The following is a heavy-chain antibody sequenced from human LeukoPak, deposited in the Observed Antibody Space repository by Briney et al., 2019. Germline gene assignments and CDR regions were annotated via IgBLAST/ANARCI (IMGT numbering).Heavy chain of an antibody. J-gene: IGHJ4*02. D-gene: IGHD3-10*01. V-gene: IGHV4-34*01. CDR3: ARGSITMPAAPFDY. Sequence: SETLSLTCAVYGGAFSGYYWTWIRQSLGEGLEWIGEINHRGSTNYNPPLKSRVTMSLDMFKTEFSLRLTAVTAADTAVYYCARGSITMPAAPFDYWGQGTLVTVS. CDR2: INHRGST. CDR1: GGAFSGYY.